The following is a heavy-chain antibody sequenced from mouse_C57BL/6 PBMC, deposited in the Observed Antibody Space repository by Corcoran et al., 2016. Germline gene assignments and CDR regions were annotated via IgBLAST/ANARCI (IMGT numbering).Heavy chain of an antibody. CDR2: INTYSGVP. Sequence: QIQFVQSGPERKKPGETVKISCKASGYTFTTYGMSWVKQAPGKGLKWMGWINTYSGVPTYADDFKGRFAFSLETSASTAYLQINNLKNEDTATYFCARGYYGSSYGYFDVWGTGTTVTVSS. D-gene: IGHD1-1*01. CDR3: ARGYYGSSYGYFDV. J-gene: IGHJ1*03. V-gene: IGHV9-3*01. CDR1: GYTFTTYG.